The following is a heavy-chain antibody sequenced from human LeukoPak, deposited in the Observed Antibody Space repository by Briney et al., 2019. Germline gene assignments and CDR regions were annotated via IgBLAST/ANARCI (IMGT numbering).Heavy chain of an antibody. CDR2: IYYSGST. D-gene: IGHD3-10*01. J-gene: IGHJ4*02. Sequence: WVRQPPGKVLEWIGSIYYSGSTYYNPSLKSRVTISVDTSKNQFSLKLSSVTAADTAVYYCARHQSPMVRGVPFDYWGQGTLVTVSS. V-gene: IGHV4-39*01. CDR3: ARHQSPMVRGVPFDY.